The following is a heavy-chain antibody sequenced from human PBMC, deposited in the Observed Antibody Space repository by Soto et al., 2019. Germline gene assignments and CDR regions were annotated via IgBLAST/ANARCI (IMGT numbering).Heavy chain of an antibody. CDR2: IYHSGST. D-gene: IGHD2-2*01. V-gene: IGHV4-30-2*01. CDR3: ARDHIVVVPAALPAYYYYGMDV. J-gene: IGHJ6*02. CDR1: GGSISSGGYS. Sequence: SETLSLTCAVSGGSISSGGYSWSWIRQPPGKGLEWIGYIYHSGSTYYNPSLKSRVTISVDRSKNQFSLKLSSVTAADTAVYYCARDHIVVVPAALPAYYYYGMDVWGQGTTVTVSS.